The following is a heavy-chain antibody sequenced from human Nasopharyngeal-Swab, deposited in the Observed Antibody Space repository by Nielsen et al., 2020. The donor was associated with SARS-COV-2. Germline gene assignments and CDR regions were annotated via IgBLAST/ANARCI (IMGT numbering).Heavy chain of an antibody. CDR2: INPNSGNT. Sequence: SVPVSCQASGYIFTSYEFNGLRQATGQGLAWMGCINPNSGNTGYAQKFQGRVTMTRHTSISTAYMELSRLRFEDTAVYYWARGPLCTNGVCYRYYMDVWGKGTTVTVSS. V-gene: IGHV1-8*01. D-gene: IGHD2-8*01. CDR1: GYIFTSYE. CDR3: ARGPLCTNGVCYRYYMDV. J-gene: IGHJ6*03.